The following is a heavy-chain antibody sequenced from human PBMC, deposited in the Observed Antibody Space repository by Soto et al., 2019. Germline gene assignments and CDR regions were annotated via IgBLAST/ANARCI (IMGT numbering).Heavy chain of an antibody. Sequence: PGESLVTYCKCSGHRYQHHWILWERQMPGKGLEWMGIIYPGDSETRYSPAFQGQVTISADKSIATAYLQWSSLKASDTAIYYCASTINGYFDYWGQGTLVTVSS. CDR2: IYPGDSET. CDR3: ASTINGYFDY. CDR1: GHRYQHHW. D-gene: IGHD5-12*01. J-gene: IGHJ4*01. V-gene: IGHV5-51*01.